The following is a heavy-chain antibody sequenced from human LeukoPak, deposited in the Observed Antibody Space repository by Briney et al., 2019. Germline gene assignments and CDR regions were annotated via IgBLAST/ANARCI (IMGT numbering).Heavy chain of an antibody. J-gene: IGHJ4*02. CDR2: ITPRGGST. CDR1: GDTFTSYD. Sequence: ASVKVSCKASGDTFTSYDMHWVRQAPGQGLEWMGRITPRGGSTSYAQKFQGRVTMTRDTSTSTVYMELSSLRSEDTAVYYCARTGKTYYDFWSGSNTRGPFDHWGQGTLVTVSS. CDR3: ARTGKTYYDFWSGSNTRGPFDH. D-gene: IGHD3-3*01. V-gene: IGHV1-46*01.